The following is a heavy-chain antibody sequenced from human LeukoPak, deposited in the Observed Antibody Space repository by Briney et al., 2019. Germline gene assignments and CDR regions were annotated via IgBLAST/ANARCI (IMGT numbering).Heavy chain of an antibody. D-gene: IGHD2-15*01. J-gene: IGHJ5*02. CDR1: GYTFTGYY. Sequence: ASVKVSCKASGYTFTGYYMHWVRQAPGQGLEWMGWINPNSGGTNYAQKFQGRVTMTRDTSISTAYMELSRLRSDDTAVYYCARGSRGPPPGYTWFDPWGQGTLVTVSS. CDR3: ARGSRGPPPGYTWFDP. CDR2: INPNSGGT. V-gene: IGHV1-2*02.